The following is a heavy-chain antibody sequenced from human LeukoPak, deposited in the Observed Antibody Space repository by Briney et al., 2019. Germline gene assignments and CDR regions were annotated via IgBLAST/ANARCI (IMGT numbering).Heavy chain of an antibody. CDR2: IYYSGST. Sequence: SETLSLTCTVSGGSISSFYWSWIRQPPGTALEWIGYIYYSGSTNYNPSLQSRVTISVDTSKNQFSLKLSSVTAADSAVYYCARRVGGTTFFDHWGQGTLVTVSS. J-gene: IGHJ4*02. D-gene: IGHD1-26*01. CDR1: GGSISSFY. V-gene: IGHV4-59*01. CDR3: ARRVGGTTFFDH.